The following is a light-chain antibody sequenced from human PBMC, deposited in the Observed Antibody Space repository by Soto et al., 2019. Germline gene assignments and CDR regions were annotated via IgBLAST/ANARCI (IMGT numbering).Light chain of an antibody. CDR1: SSNVGKNI. Sequence: QSALTQPPSAPGTPGQTVTISCSGSSSNVGKNIVNWYQQVPGTAPKLLIYSTDQRPSGVPDRFSGSKSGTSASLAISGLQSEDEADYYCAAWDDGRNDLYVIGSGTKVTVL. CDR3: AAWDDGRNDLYV. V-gene: IGLV1-44*01. J-gene: IGLJ1*01. CDR2: STD.